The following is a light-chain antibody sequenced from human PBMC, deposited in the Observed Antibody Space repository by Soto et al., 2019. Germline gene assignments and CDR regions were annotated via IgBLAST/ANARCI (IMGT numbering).Light chain of an antibody. CDR1: QSISTG. CDR3: QQYNSYPYT. J-gene: IGKJ2*01. V-gene: IGKV1-5*03. Sequence: DIQMTQSPSTLSASVGDRVTITCRASQSISTGLAWFQQKPGKAPKLLIYKASTLEGGVPSRFSGSGSGTDFTLTVTSLQPDDLATYYCQQYNSYPYTFGQGTKLEIK. CDR2: KAS.